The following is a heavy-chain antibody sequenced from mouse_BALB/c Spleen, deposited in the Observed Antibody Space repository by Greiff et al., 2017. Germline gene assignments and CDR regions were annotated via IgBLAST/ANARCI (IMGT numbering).Heavy chain of an antibody. J-gene: IGHJ3*01. D-gene: IGHD2-3*01. CDR3: ARLYDGYSWFAY. CDR1: GFTFSSYA. Sequence: EVNVVESGGGLVKPGGSLKLSCAASGFTFSSYAMSWVRQTPEKRLEWVATISSGGSYTYYPDSVKGRFTISRDNAKNTLYLQMSSLRSEDTAMYYCARLYDGYSWFAYWGQGTLVTVSA. CDR2: ISSGGSYT. V-gene: IGHV5-9-3*01.